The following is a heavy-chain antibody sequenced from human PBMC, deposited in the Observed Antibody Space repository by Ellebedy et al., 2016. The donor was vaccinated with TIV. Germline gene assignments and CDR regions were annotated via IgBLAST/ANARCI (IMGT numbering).Heavy chain of an antibody. CDR2: TKQDGSEK. Sequence: GESLKISCAASGFPFSSYWMSWVRQAPGKGLEWVANTKQDGSEKYYVDSVKGRFTISRDNAKNSLYLQMNGLRAEDTAVYYCARSTGDYWGQGTLVTVSS. CDR1: GFPFSSYW. D-gene: IGHD1-14*01. J-gene: IGHJ4*02. CDR3: ARSTGDY. V-gene: IGHV3-7*03.